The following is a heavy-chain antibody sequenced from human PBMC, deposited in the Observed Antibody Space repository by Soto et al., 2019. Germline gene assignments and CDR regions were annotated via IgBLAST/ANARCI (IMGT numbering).Heavy chain of an antibody. CDR3: ARDPIVRGVGGWYFDL. CDR1: GGSISRSVYY. D-gene: IGHD3-10*01. CDR2: IHNSGTT. J-gene: IGHJ2*01. Sequence: QVQLQESGPGLVKPSQTLSLTCAVSGGSISRSVYYCNWIRQHPGKGLEWIGYIHNSGTTYYNPSLKSRLTFSVDTSQAQFSLKLSSVTTADTAVYYCARDPIVRGVGGWYFDLWGRGTLVTVSS. V-gene: IGHV4-31*11.